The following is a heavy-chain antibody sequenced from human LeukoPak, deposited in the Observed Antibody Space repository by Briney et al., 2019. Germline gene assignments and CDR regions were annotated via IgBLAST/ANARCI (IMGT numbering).Heavy chain of an antibody. Sequence: PGGSLRLSCAASGFTFSSYSMNWVRQAPGKGLEWVSYISSSGSTIYYADSVKGRFTISRDNAKNSLYLQMNSLRAEDTAVYYCARDMVRGVIIDYWGQGTLVTVSS. J-gene: IGHJ4*02. D-gene: IGHD3-10*01. CDR3: ARDMVRGVIIDY. CDR1: GFTFSSYS. CDR2: ISSSGSTI. V-gene: IGHV3-48*04.